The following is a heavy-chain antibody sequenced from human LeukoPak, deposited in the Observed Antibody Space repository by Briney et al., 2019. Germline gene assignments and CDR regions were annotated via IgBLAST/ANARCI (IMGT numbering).Heavy chain of an antibody. J-gene: IGHJ4*02. D-gene: IGHD3-22*01. V-gene: IGHV3-48*01. CDR2: ISSSSSTI. CDR3: GDQDSSGYLGY. CDR1: GFTFSSYS. Sequence: GGSLRLSCAASGFTFSSYSMNWVRQAPGKGLEWVSYISSSSSTIYYADSVKGRFTISRDNSKNTLYLQMNSLRAEDTAVYYCGDQDSSGYLGYWGQGTLVTVSS.